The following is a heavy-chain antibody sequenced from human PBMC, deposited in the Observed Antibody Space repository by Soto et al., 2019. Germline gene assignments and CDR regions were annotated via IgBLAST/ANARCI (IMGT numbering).Heavy chain of an antibody. CDR3: AKAYSNPAYYYGMDV. J-gene: IGHJ6*02. CDR1: GFTFDDYA. Sequence: SLRLSCAASGFTFDDYAMHWVRQAPGKGLEWVSGISWNSGSIGYADSVKGRFTISRDNAKNSLYLQMNSLRAEDTALYYCAKAYSNPAYYYGMDVWGQGTTVTV. D-gene: IGHD4-4*01. V-gene: IGHV3-9*01. CDR2: ISWNSGSI.